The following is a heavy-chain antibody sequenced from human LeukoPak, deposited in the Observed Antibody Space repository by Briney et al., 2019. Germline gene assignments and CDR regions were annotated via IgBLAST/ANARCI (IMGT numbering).Heavy chain of an antibody. D-gene: IGHD3-10*01. Sequence: SETLSLTCTVSGGSISSSSYYWGWIRQPPGKGLEWIGSIYYSGSTYYNPSLKSRVTISVDTSKNQFSLKLSSVTAADTAVYYCAREQRGVIRDYWGQGTLVTVSS. J-gene: IGHJ4*02. CDR2: IYYSGST. CDR1: GGSISSSSYY. V-gene: IGHV4-39*07. CDR3: AREQRGVIRDY.